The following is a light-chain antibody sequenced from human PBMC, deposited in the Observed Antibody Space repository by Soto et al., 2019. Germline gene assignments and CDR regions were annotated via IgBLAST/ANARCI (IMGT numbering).Light chain of an antibody. CDR2: TNN. J-gene: IGLJ2*01. CDR3: AACDDSLNGPV. V-gene: IGLV1-44*01. CDR1: SSTIGRNT. Sequence: QSVLTQPPSASGAPGQRVTISCSGSSSTIGRNTVNWYRQLPGTAPKLLIFTNNQRPSGVPDRFSASKSGTSASLPISGLQSEDEDDYYCAACDDSLNGPVFGGGTKLTVL.